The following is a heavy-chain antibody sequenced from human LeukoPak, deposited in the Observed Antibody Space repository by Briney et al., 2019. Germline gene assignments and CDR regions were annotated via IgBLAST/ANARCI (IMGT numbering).Heavy chain of an antibody. CDR1: GYTFTSYG. Sequence: ASVKVSCKASGYTFTSYGISWVRQAPGQGLEWMGWISAYNGNTNYAQKLQGRVTVTTETSTSTVYMELRSLRSDDTAVYYCARLALFRCSSTSCYTYYYYYMDVWGKGTTVTVSS. D-gene: IGHD2-2*02. V-gene: IGHV1-18*01. CDR2: ISAYNGNT. J-gene: IGHJ6*03. CDR3: ARLALFRCSSTSCYTYYYYYMDV.